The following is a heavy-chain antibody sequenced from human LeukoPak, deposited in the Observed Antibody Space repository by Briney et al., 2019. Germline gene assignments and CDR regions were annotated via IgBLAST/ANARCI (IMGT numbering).Heavy chain of an antibody. J-gene: IGHJ3*02. CDR1: GGSISSNNW. CDR3: ARRRATVTTPGAFDI. CDR2: IYYSGST. V-gene: IGHV4-4*02. Sequence: PSETLSLTCAVSGGSISSNNWWSWVRQPPGKGLEWIGYIYYSGSTNYNPSLKSRVTISVDTSKNQFSLKLSSVTAADTAVYYCARRRATVTTPGAFDIWGQGTMVTVSS. D-gene: IGHD4-17*01.